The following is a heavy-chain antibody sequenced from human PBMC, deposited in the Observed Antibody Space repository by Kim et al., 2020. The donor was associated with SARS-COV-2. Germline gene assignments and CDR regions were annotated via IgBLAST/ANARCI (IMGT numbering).Heavy chain of an antibody. V-gene: IGHV3-30-3*01. CDR2: ISYDGSNK. Sequence: GGSLRLSCAASGFTFSSYAMHWVRQAPGKGLEWVAVISYDGSNKYYADSVKGRFTISRDNSKNTLYLQMNSLRAEDTAVYYCARDLFRRMYASFDIWGQGTMVTVSS. CDR3: ARDLFRRMYASFDI. D-gene: IGHD2-8*01. CDR1: GFTFSSYA. J-gene: IGHJ3*02.